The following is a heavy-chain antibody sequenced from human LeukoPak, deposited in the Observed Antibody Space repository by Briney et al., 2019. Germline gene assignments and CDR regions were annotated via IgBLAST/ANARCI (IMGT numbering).Heavy chain of an antibody. CDR2: TYYRSKWYN. D-gene: IGHD1-26*01. V-gene: IGHV6-1*01. J-gene: IGHJ4*02. Sequence: SQTLSLTCAISGDSVSSNSAAWNWIRQSPSRGLEWLGRTYYRSKWYNDYAVSVKSRIAINPDTSKNQFSLQLNSVTPEDAAVYYCARDSYDIVGATTPFDYWGQGTLVTVSS. CDR3: ARDSYDIVGATTPFDY. CDR1: GDSVSSNSAA.